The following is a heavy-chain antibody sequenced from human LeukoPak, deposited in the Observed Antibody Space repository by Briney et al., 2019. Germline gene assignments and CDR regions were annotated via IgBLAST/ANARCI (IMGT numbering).Heavy chain of an antibody. CDR2: IYTSGST. Sequence: SETLSLTCTVSGGSISSYYWSWIRQPAGEGLEWIGRIYTSGSTNYNPSLKSRVTMSVDTSKNQFSLKLSSVTAADTAVYYCARGVAGTGEDYFDYWGQGTLVTVSS. V-gene: IGHV4-4*07. J-gene: IGHJ4*02. CDR1: GGSISSYY. CDR3: ARGVAGTGEDYFDY. D-gene: IGHD6-19*01.